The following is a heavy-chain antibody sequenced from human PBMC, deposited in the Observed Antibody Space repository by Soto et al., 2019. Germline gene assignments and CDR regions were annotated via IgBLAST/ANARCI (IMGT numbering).Heavy chain of an antibody. J-gene: IGHJ4*02. V-gene: IGHV3-7*03. Sequence: GGSLRLSCAASGFTFSSYAMSWVRQAPGKGLEWVANIKQDGSEKYYVDSVKGRFTISRDNAKNSLYLQMNSLRAEDTAVYYCARVSGSLSFDYWGQGTLVTVSS. CDR1: GFTFSSYA. D-gene: IGHD1-26*01. CDR3: ARVSGSLSFDY. CDR2: IKQDGSEK.